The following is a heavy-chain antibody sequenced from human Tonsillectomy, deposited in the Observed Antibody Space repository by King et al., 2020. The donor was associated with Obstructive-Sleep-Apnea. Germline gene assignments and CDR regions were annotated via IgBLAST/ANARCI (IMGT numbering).Heavy chain of an antibody. J-gene: IGHJ4*02. V-gene: IGHV3-30*03. Sequence: VQLVESGGGVVQPGRSLRLSCAASGFTFSSYGMHWVRQAPGRGLEWVAVISDDGSNKFYADSVKGRFTISRDNSKNTLYLQMNSLRAEDTGVHYCARADYGDFAFDYWGQGTLVTVSS. D-gene: IGHD4-17*01. CDR3: ARADYGDFAFDY. CDR2: ISDDGSNK. CDR1: GFTFSSYG.